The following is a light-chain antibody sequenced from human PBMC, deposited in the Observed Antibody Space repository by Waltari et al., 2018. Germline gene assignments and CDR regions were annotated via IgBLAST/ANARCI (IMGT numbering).Light chain of an antibody. CDR2: EVS. Sequence: QSALTQPASVSGSPGQSITLSSTGTSSDVGGYNYVSWYHQHPGKAPKLMIYEVSSRPSGVSNRFAGSKSGNTASLTISGLQAEDEADYYCSSYTSSSTPVVFGGGTKLTVL. CDR3: SSYTSSSTPVV. V-gene: IGLV2-14*01. J-gene: IGLJ2*01. CDR1: SSDVGGYNY.